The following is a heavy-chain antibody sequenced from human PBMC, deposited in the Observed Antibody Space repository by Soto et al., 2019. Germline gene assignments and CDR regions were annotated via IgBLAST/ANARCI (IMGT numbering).Heavy chain of an antibody. CDR2: ISAYTDDP. V-gene: IGHV1-18*01. J-gene: IGHJ5*02. Sequence: ASVKVSCKASGNTFTNFGVTWVRQAPGQGLEWMGWISAYTDDPNYAQKFQGRVTMTIDTSTSTAYLDLRSLTSDDTAVYYCARVIQGAEAWFDPCGQGTLVTVSS. CDR3: ARVIQGAEAWFDP. CDR1: GNTFTNFG. D-gene: IGHD1-1*01.